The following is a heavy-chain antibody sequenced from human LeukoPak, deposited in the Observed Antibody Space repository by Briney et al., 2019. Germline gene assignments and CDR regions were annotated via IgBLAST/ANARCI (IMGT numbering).Heavy chain of an antibody. CDR3: ARGYSSSWYFDY. D-gene: IGHD6-13*01. CDR1: GFTFSSYW. CDR2: IKQDGSEK. V-gene: IGHV3-7*01. Sequence: GGSLRLSCAASGFTFSSYWMSWVRQAPGKGLEWVANIKQDGSEKYYVDSVKGRFTISRDNATNSLYLQMNSLRAEDTVVYYCARGYSSSWYFDYWGQGTLVTVSS. J-gene: IGHJ4*02.